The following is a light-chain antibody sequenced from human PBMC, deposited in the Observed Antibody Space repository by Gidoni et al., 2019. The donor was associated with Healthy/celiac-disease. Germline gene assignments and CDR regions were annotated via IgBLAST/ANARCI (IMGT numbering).Light chain of an antibody. J-gene: IGKJ1*01. CDR1: QSISSY. CDR3: QQSYSTPRT. CDR2: SAS. Sequence: DIQMTQSPSSLSASVGDRVTITCRASQSISSYLNWYQHKPGKAPKLLIYSASSFQSGVPSRFSGSGAVTEVTLTISSLQPEDFATYYCQQSYSTPRTFGRGTKVEIK. V-gene: IGKV1-39*01.